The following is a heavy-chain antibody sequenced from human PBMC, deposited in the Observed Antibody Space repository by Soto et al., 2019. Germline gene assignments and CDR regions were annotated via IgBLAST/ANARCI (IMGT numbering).Heavy chain of an antibody. CDR1: GFSLSTSGVA. CDR3: AHRPPERGLASFDP. J-gene: IGHJ5*02. CDR2: IYWDDDK. Sequence: QITLKESGPTLVKPTQTLTLTCTFSGFSLSTSGVAVGWIRQPPGKALEWLALIYWDDDKRYSPSLKSRLTIXXXTXXNQGVLTMTNMDPVDTATYYCAHRPPERGLASFDPWGQGTLVTVSS. D-gene: IGHD1-1*01. V-gene: IGHV2-5*02.